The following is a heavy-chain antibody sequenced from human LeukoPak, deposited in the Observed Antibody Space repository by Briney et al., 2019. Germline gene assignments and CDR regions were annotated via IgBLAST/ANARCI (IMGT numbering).Heavy chain of an antibody. CDR3: ATETKTFYSFSGSYPETNWFDP. D-gene: IGHD3-10*01. J-gene: IGHJ5*02. Sequence: SETLSLTCSVSGGSISSSSHYWAWIRQPPGRGLEWIGSVYCSGTTYYKPYFESRVTISVDTSRNQFSLMLNSVTAADTAVYFCATETKTFYSFSGSYPETNWFDPWGQGALVTVSS. CDR2: VYCSGTT. V-gene: IGHV4-39*01. CDR1: GGSISSSSHY.